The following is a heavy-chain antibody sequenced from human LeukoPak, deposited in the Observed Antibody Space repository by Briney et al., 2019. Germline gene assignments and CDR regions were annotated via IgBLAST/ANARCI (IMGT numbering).Heavy chain of an antibody. J-gene: IGHJ4*02. CDR2: ISGGSSFT. V-gene: IGHV3-21*01. CDR3: ARDLGYSSGPNY. D-gene: IGHD6-19*01. CDR1: GFSFSSFS. Sequence: GGSLRLSCAASGFSFSSFSMNWVRQAPGKGLEWVSYISGGSSFTYYVDSVKGRFTISRDNAKNSLYLQMNSLRAEDTAVYYCARDLGYSSGPNYWGQGTRVTVSS.